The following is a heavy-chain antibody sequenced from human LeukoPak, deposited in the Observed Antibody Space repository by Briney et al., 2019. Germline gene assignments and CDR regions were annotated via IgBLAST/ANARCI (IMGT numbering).Heavy chain of an antibody. CDR3: ARESSSTSPYFDY. J-gene: IGHJ4*02. Sequence: SETLSLTCAVYGGSFSGYYWSWIRQPPGKGLEWIGYIYYTGSTNYNPSLKSRVTISVDTSKSHFSLKLSSVTAADTAVYYCARESSSTSPYFDYWGQGTLVTVSS. V-gene: IGHV4-59*01. D-gene: IGHD2-2*01. CDR1: GGSFSGYY. CDR2: IYYTGST.